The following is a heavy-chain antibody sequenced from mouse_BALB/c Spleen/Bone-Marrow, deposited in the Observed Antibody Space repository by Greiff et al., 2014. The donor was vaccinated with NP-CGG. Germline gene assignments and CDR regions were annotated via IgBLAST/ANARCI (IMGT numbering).Heavy chain of an antibody. CDR1: GYTFTSYV. Sequence: VQLKESGPELVKPGASVKMSCKAFGYTFTSYVMHWVKQKPGQGLEWIGYINPYNDGTKYNEKFKGKATLTSDKSSSTAYMELSSLTSEDSAVYYCARKVWYYAMDYWGQGTPVTVSS. CDR3: ARKVWYYAMDY. D-gene: IGHD2-10*02. CDR2: INPYNDGT. J-gene: IGHJ4*01. V-gene: IGHV1-14*01.